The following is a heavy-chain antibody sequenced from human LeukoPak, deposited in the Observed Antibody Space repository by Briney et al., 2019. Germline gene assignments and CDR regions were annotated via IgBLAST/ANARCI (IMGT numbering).Heavy chain of an antibody. J-gene: IGHJ3*02. Sequence: SETLSLTCTVSGGSISSYYWSWIRQPAGKGLEWIGHIYTSGSTKYNPSLKGRVTMSVDTSKNQFSLNLSSVTAADTAVYYCARDYEDIVATIWGEGLNIWGQGTVVTVSS. V-gene: IGHV4-4*07. CDR3: ARDYEDIVATIWGEGLNI. CDR1: GGSISSYY. CDR2: IYTSGST. D-gene: IGHD5-12*01.